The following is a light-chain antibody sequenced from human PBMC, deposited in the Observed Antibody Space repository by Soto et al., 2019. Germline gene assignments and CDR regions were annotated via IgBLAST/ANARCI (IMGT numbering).Light chain of an antibody. CDR1: QSLLHSNGYNY. J-gene: IGKJ2*01. CDR2: LGS. Sequence: DIVMTQSPLSLPVTPGEPASISCRSSQSLLHSNGYNYLDWYLQKPGQSPQLLIYLGSNRASGVNDRFSGSGSGTDFTLKISRVEAEDVGVYYCMQALQTPPTFGQGTKLEIK. V-gene: IGKV2-28*01. CDR3: MQALQTPPT.